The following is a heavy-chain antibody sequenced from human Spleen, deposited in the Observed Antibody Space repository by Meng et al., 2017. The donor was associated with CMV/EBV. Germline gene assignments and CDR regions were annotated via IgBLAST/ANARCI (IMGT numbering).Heavy chain of an antibody. V-gene: IGHV3-21*01. Sequence: GESLKISCAASGFTFSSYSMNWVRQAPGKGLEWVSSISSSSYIYYADSVKGRFTISRDNAKNSLYLQMNSLRAEDTAVYYCASTYSSSAVGYYYGMDVWGQGTTVTVSS. CDR3: ASTYSSSAVGYYYGMDV. CDR2: ISSSSYI. J-gene: IGHJ6*02. D-gene: IGHD6-13*01. CDR1: GFTFSSYS.